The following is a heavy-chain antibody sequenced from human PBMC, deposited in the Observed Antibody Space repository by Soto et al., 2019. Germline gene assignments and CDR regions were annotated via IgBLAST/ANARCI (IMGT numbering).Heavy chain of an antibody. CDR1: GFTFNTFW. V-gene: IGHV3-7*03. CDR2: IKHDGSET. CDR3: ARDFATHCSGSTCYPYAY. D-gene: IGHD2-15*01. J-gene: IGHJ4*02. Sequence: GGSLRLSCAASGFTFNTFWMSWVRQSPGKGLEWVANIKHDGSETYYVDSVKGRFTISRDNAKNSLFLQMNTLGTEDTAVYYCARDFATHCSGSTCYPYAYWGQGALVTVSS.